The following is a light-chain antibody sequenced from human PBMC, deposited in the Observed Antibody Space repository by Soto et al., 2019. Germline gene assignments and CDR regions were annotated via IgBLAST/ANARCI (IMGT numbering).Light chain of an antibody. CDR2: DVS. CDR3: SSYTSSSTPV. V-gene: IGLV2-14*01. J-gene: IGLJ1*01. Sequence: SALNQPGAVSRSPVKTIPLHCTGTSSDVGGYNYVSWYQQHPGKAPKLMIYDVSNRPSGVSNRFSGSKSGNTASLTISGLQAEDEADYYCSSYTSSSTPVFGTGTKVTVL. CDR1: SSDVGGYNY.